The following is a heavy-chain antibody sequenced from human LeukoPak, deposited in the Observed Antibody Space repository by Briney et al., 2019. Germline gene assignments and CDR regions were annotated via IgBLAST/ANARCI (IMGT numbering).Heavy chain of an antibody. Sequence: TASETPSLTCAVYGGSFSGYYWSWIRQPPGKGLEWIGEINHSGSTNYNPSLKSRVTILVETSKNQFSLKLSSVTAADTAVYYCARHVPVYYADWFDPWGQGTLVTVSS. J-gene: IGHJ5*02. CDR3: ARHVPVYYADWFDP. CDR2: INHSGST. D-gene: IGHD1-14*01. CDR1: GGSFSGYY. V-gene: IGHV4-34*01.